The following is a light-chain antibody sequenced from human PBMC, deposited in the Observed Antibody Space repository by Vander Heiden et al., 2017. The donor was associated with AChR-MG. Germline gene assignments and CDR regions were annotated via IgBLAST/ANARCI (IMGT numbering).Light chain of an antibody. V-gene: IGLV3-9*01. J-gene: IGLJ2*01. CDR2: RDS. Sequence: YELTQPLSVSVALGQTARITCGGNNIGSKNVHWYQQKPGQAPVLVIYRDSNRPSGIPEGFSGSNSGNTATLTITRAQAGDEADYYCQVWDSSTVVFGGGTKLTVL. CDR3: QVWDSSTVV. CDR1: NIGSKN.